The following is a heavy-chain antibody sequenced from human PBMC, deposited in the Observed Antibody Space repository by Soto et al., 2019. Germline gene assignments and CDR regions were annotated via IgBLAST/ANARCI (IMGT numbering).Heavy chain of an antibody. CDR3: ARLRHYSHSGGCSHSGCEM. J-gene: IGHJ4*01. Sequence: ASVKVSCKASGYTFTDYFIHWVRQAPGQGLEWIGWINPYSGGADLSQKFQGRVTMTRDTSISTAYMEVSSLRSDDTAVFYCARLRHYSHSGGCSHSGCEMWGQGSLVTVSS. CDR1: GYTFTDYF. CDR2: INPYSGGA. D-gene: IGHD2-21*01. V-gene: IGHV1-2*02.